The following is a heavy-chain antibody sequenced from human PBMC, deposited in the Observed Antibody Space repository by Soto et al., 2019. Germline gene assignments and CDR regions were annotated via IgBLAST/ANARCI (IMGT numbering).Heavy chain of an antibody. J-gene: IGHJ5*02. D-gene: IGHD3-22*01. CDR1: GGTFSSYA. CDR3: ARDRGPSSGYYPYWFDP. V-gene: IGHV1-69*12. CDR2: IIPIFGTA. Sequence: QVQLVQSGAEVKKPGSSVKVSCKASGGTFSSYAISWVRQAPGQGLEWMVEIIPIFGTANYAQKFQGRVTITADESTSPAYMELGSLRSEDTAVYSCARDRGPSSGYYPYWFDPWGQGTLVSVSS.